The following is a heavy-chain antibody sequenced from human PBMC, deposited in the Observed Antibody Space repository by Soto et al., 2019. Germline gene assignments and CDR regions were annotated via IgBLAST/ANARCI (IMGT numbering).Heavy chain of an antibody. CDR3: ARDRPWDSSSSFGGMDV. CDR2: INPNSGGT. D-gene: IGHD6-6*01. J-gene: IGHJ6*02. Sequence: ASVKVSCKASGYTFTGYYMHWVRQAPGQGLEWMGWINPNSGGTNYAQKFQGWVTMTRDTSISTAYMELSRLRSDDTAVYYCARDRPWDSSSSFGGMDVWGQGTTVTVSS. V-gene: IGHV1-2*04. CDR1: GYTFTGYY.